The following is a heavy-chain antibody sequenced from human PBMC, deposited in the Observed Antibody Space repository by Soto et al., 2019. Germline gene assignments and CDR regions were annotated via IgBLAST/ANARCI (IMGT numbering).Heavy chain of an antibody. CDR1: GYTFIGYY. Sequence: QVQLVQSGAEVKKTGASVKVSCKASGYTFIGYYIHWVRQAPGQGLEWMGWINPNSGGTNYAQRFQGWVTMTRDRSISTAYRERSRLKSDDTAVYYCARVGGGLASLGYYGMDVWGQGTTVTVSS. CDR2: INPNSGGT. J-gene: IGHJ6*02. D-gene: IGHD3-10*01. V-gene: IGHV1-2*04. CDR3: ARVGGGLASLGYYGMDV.